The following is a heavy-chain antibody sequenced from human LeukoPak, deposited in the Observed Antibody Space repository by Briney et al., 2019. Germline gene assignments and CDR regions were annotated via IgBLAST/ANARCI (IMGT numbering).Heavy chain of an antibody. V-gene: IGHV1-69*13. J-gene: IGHJ4*02. CDR1: GGTFSSYA. Sequence: SVKVSCKASGGTFSSYAISWVRQASGQGLEWMGGIIPIFGTTNYAQKFQGRVAITADESTSTAYMELSSLRSEDTAVYYCARRSGYYPYYFDFWGQGTLVTVSS. CDR2: IIPIFGTT. D-gene: IGHD3-22*01. CDR3: ARRSGYYPYYFDF.